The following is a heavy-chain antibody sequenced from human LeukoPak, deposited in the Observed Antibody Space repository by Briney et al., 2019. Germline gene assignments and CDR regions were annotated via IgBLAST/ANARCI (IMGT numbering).Heavy chain of an antibody. V-gene: IGHV5-51*01. D-gene: IGHD1-7*01. CDR2: IYPGDSDT. CDR1: GYSFTSYW. Sequence: GESLKISCKGSGYSFTSYWIGWVRQMPGKGLEWMGIIYPGDSDTRYSPSFQGHVTNSADKSNSPAYLQWSSLKASGTAMYYCASGEDWNYGFDYWGQGTLVTVSS. CDR3: ASGEDWNYGFDY. J-gene: IGHJ4*02.